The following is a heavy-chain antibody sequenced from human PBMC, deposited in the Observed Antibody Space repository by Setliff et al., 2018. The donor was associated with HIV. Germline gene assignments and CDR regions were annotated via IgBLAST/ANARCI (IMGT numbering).Heavy chain of an antibody. CDR1: GFTLSELS. D-gene: IGHD6-19*01. CDR3: ATHPPYRSAWYTRS. Sequence: ASVKVSCKISGFTLSELSIQWVRQAPAKGLEWMGGFDPEAGEIIYAQKFQGRVTMTEDTSTDTAYMDLSSLRSEDTAVYYCATHPPYRSAWYTRSWGQGTLDTVSS. CDR2: FDPEAGEI. V-gene: IGHV1-24*01. J-gene: IGHJ5*02.